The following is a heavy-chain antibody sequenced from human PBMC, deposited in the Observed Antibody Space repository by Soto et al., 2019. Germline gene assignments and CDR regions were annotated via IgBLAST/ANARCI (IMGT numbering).Heavy chain of an antibody. Sequence: PSETLSLTCTVSGGSISSYYWSWIRQPPGKGLEWIGYIYYSGSTNYNPSLKSRVTISVDTSKNQFSLKLSSVTAADTAVYYCASKIVGLIFDYWGQGTLVTVSS. CDR1: GGSISSYY. CDR2: IYYSGST. CDR3: ASKIVGLIFDY. J-gene: IGHJ4*02. V-gene: IGHV4-59*01. D-gene: IGHD3-16*02.